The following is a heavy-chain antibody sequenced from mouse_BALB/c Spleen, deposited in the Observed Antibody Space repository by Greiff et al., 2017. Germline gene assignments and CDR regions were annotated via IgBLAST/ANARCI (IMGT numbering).Heavy chain of an antibody. Sequence: EVQGVESGAELVKPGASVKLSCTASGFNIKDTYMHWVKQRPEQGLEWIGRIDPANGNTKYDPKFQGKATITADTSSNTAYLQLSSLTSEDTAVYYCARNSYFDYWGQGTTLTVSS. V-gene: IGHV14-3*02. CDR3: ARNSYFDY. CDR1: GFNIKDTY. CDR2: IDPANGNT. J-gene: IGHJ2*01.